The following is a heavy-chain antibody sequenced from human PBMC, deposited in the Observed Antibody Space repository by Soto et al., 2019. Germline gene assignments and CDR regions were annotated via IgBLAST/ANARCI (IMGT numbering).Heavy chain of an antibody. Sequence: QVQLQESGPGLVKPSETLSLTCTVSGGSISSYYWSWIRQPPGKGLEWIGYIYYSGSTNYNPSLKSRVTISVDTAKNQFSLKLSAVTAADTAVYYCARLKDPGTTRRRAFDIWGQGTMVTVSS. D-gene: IGHD1-1*01. CDR1: GGSISSYY. V-gene: IGHV4-59*01. CDR2: IYYSGST. J-gene: IGHJ3*02. CDR3: ARLKDPGTTRRRAFDI.